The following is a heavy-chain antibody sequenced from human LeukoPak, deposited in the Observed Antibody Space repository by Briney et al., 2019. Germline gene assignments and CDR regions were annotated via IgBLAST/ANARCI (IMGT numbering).Heavy chain of an antibody. Sequence: PSETLPLTCTFSTGSSSISSYYWGWIRQPPGKGLEWIGSIFYSGSTYYNPSLKSRVTISVDTSKHQFSLKLRSVTAADTAVYYCAAYYSDQNVFDYWGQGTLVTVSS. D-gene: IGHD3-22*01. V-gene: IGHV4-39*01. CDR1: TGSSSISSYY. J-gene: IGHJ4*02. CDR3: AAYYSDQNVFDY. CDR2: IFYSGST.